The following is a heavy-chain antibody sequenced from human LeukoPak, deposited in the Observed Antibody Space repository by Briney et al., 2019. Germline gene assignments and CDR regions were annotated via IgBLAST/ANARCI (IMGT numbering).Heavy chain of an antibody. CDR3: ARPYYYDSSPDAFDI. J-gene: IGHJ3*02. Sequence: GASVKVSCKASGGTFSSYAISWVRQAPGQGLEWMGGIIPIFGTANYAQKFQGRVTITADESTSTAYMELRSLRSDDTAVYYCARPYYYDSSPDAFDIWGQGTMVTVSS. D-gene: IGHD3-22*01. V-gene: IGHV1-69*13. CDR2: IIPIFGTA. CDR1: GGTFSSYA.